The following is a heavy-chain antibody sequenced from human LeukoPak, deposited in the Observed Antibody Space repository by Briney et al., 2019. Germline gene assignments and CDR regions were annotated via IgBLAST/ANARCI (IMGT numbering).Heavy chain of an antibody. V-gene: IGHV3-23*01. CDR2: ISGNGGST. CDR1: GFTFSNYA. Sequence: QAGGSLRLSCAASGFTFSNYAMSWVRQAPGKGLELVSTISGNGGSTYYADSVKGRFTISRDNSRSTLYLQMNSLRADDTAVYYCAEVPLTITMIVVAQYYFDYWGQGTLVTVSS. CDR3: AEVPLTITMIVVAQYYFDY. J-gene: IGHJ4*02. D-gene: IGHD3-22*01.